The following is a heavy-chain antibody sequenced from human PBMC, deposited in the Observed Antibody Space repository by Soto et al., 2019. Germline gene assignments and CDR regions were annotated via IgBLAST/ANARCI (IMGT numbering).Heavy chain of an antibody. CDR3: ARGEYYDFWSGYSIGDYYFDY. J-gene: IGHJ4*02. Sequence: SETLSLTCAVYGGSFSGYYWSWIRQPPGKGLEWIGEINHSGSTNYNPSLKCRVTISVDTPKNQFSLKLSSVTAADTAVYYCARGEYYDFWSGYSIGDYYFDYWGKGTLVTVSS. D-gene: IGHD3-3*01. CDR1: GGSFSGYY. CDR2: INHSGST. V-gene: IGHV4-34*01.